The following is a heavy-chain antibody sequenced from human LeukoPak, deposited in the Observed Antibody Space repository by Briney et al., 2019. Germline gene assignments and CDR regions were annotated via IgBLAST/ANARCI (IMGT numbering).Heavy chain of an antibody. V-gene: IGHV7-4-1*02. CDR2: INTDSGNP. CDR3: AKSDFHVLTASIYPWDY. Sequence: ASVKVSCKASGYSFTTYAISWVRQAPGQGLEWMGWINTDSGNPTYAQGFTGRFVFSLDTSVSTAYLQINSLKAEDTAVYYCAKSDFHVLTASIYPWDYWGQGTLVTVSS. J-gene: IGHJ4*02. D-gene: IGHD3-9*01. CDR1: GYSFTTYA.